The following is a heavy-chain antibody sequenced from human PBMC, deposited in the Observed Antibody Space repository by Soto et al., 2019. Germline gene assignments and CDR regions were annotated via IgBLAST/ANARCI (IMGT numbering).Heavy chain of an antibody. CDR2: IKHDGTEK. Sequence: EVQLVESGGGLVQPGGSLRLSCAASGFTFSNYWMSWVRQAPGQGLEWVANIKHDGTEKYYVDSVKGRFTISRDNAKNTLYLQMNRLGAEGTAGYYCARARGFWSTYFDSWGQGPLVTVSS. D-gene: IGHD3-3*01. CDR3: ARARGFWSTYFDS. V-gene: IGHV3-7*03. CDR1: GFTFSNYW. J-gene: IGHJ4*02.